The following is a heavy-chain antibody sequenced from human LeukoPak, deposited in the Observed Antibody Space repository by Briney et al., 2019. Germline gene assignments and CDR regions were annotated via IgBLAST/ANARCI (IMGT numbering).Heavy chain of an antibody. V-gene: IGHV3-23*01. Sequence: GGSLRLSCAASGFTFSTSAMTWVRQAPGKGLEWVSGISGSGATDYADSVKGRFTISRDNAKNSLYLQMNSLRAEDTAVYYCASKLSIAAAGSDYWGQGTLVTVSS. D-gene: IGHD6-13*01. CDR2: ISGSGAT. CDR3: ASKLSIAAAGSDY. J-gene: IGHJ4*02. CDR1: GFTFSTSA.